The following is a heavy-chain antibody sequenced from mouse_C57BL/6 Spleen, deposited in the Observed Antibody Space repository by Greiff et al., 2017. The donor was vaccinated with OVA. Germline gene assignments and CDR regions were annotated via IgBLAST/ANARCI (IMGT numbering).Heavy chain of an antibody. J-gene: IGHJ3*01. D-gene: IGHD1-1*02. CDR1: GFTFSDYG. CDR3: ARGGLYGPLAY. V-gene: IGHV5-17*01. Sequence: EVKVVESGGGLVKPGGSLKLSCAASGFTFSDYGMHWVRQAPEKGLEWVAYISSGSSTIYYADTVKGRFTISRDNAKNTLFLHMTSLRSEDTAMYYCARGGLYGPLAYWGQGTLVTVSA. CDR2: ISSGSSTI.